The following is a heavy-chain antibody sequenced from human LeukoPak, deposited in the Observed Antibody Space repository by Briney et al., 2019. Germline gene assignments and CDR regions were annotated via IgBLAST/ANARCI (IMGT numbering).Heavy chain of an antibody. V-gene: IGHV3-23*01. CDR1: GFTFSSYA. J-gene: IGHJ4*02. CDR2: ISGSGGST. CDR3: AKTYYDILTGYYKQDYFDY. Sequence: GGSLRLSCAASGFTFSSYAMSWVRHAPGKGLEWVSAISGSGGSTYYADSVKGRFTISRDNSKNTLYLQMNSLRAEDTAVYYCAKTYYDILTGYYKQDYFDYWGQGTLVTVSS. D-gene: IGHD3-9*01.